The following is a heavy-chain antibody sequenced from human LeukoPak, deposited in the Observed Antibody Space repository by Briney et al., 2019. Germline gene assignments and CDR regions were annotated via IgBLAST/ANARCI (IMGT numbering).Heavy chain of an antibody. Sequence: PGGSLRLSCAASGFTFSSYAMHWVRQAPGKGLEWVAVISYDGSNKYYADSVKGRFTISRDNSKNTLYLQMNSLRAEDTAVYYCTGMATVVTLGAFDIWAKGQWSPSLQ. V-gene: IGHV3-30-3*01. CDR2: ISYDGSNK. CDR3: TGMATVVTLGAFDI. J-gene: IGHJ3*02. D-gene: IGHD4-23*01. CDR1: GFTFSSYA.